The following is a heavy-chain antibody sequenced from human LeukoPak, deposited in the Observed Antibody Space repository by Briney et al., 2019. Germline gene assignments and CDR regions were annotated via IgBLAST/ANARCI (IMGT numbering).Heavy chain of an antibody. D-gene: IGHD5-24*01. J-gene: IGHJ4*02. CDR2: IDNTGRGT. V-gene: IGHV3-23*01. Sequence: GGSLRLSCAASGFTFSSYAMSWVRLAPGRGLEWVSSIDNTGRGTYYADSVKGRFTISRDNSKNTLYLQMNSLSAEDTAVYYCAKRGDSYNYPVHWYYFDFWGQGTLVTVSS. CDR3: AKRGDSYNYPVHWYYFDF. CDR1: GFTFSSYA.